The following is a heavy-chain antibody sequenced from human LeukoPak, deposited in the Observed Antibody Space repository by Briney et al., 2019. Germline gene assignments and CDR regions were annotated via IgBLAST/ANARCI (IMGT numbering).Heavy chain of an antibody. CDR2: IWYDGSNK. D-gene: IGHD6-13*01. V-gene: IGHV3-33*08. J-gene: IGHJ4*02. CDR3: ARDPTEQQLVLHYFDY. CDR1: GFTFSSYA. Sequence: PGGSLRLSCAASGFTFSSYAMHWVRQAPGKGLEWVAVIWYDGSNKYYADSVKGRFTISRDNSKNTLYLQMNSLRAEDTAVYYCARDPTEQQLVLHYFDYWGQGTLVTVSS.